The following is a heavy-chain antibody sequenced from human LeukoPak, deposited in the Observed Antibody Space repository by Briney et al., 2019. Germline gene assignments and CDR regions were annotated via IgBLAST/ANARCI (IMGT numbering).Heavy chain of an antibody. V-gene: IGHV3-30-3*01. CDR1: GFTFSSYA. CDR2: ISYDGSNK. Sequence: GGSLRLSCAASGFTFSSYAMHWVRQAPGKGLEWVAVISYDGSNKYYAGSVKGRFTISRDNSKNTLYLQMNSLRAEDTAVYYCARDVRVAVAGTLYYYYYGMDVWGQGTTVTVSS. CDR3: ARDVRVAVAGTLYYYYYGMDV. J-gene: IGHJ6*02. D-gene: IGHD6-19*01.